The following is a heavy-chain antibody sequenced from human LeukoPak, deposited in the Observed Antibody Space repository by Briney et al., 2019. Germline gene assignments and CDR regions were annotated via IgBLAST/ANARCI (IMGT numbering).Heavy chain of an antibody. CDR3: ARGPYYDSSGYQEFY. CDR1: GFTFSSYA. D-gene: IGHD3-22*01. J-gene: IGHJ4*02. Sequence: GGSLRLSCAASGFTFSSYAMHWVRQAPGKGLEWVAVISYDGSNKYYADSVKGRFTISRDNSKNTLYLQMNSLRAEDTAVYYCARGPYYDSSGYQEFYWGQGTLVTVSS. V-gene: IGHV3-30*04. CDR2: ISYDGSNK.